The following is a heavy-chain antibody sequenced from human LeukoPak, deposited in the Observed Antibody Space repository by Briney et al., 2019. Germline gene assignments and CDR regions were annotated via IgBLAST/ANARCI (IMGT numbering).Heavy chain of an antibody. CDR1: GFTFSSYG. V-gene: IGHV3-30*03. CDR3: AREGALWWLLPDY. J-gene: IGHJ4*02. D-gene: IGHD5-12*01. CDR2: ISYDGIQK. Sequence: GRSLRLSCAASGFTFSSYGMHWVRQAPGKGLEWVALISYDGIQKYHSDSVKGRFTISRDNSKNTLHLQMNSLRVEDTAVYYCAREGALWWLLPDYWGQGTLVTVSS.